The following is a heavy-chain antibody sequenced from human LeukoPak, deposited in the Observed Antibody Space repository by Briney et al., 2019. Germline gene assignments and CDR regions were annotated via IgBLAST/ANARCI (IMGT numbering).Heavy chain of an antibody. CDR2: IYYGGST. V-gene: IGHV4-31*03. J-gene: IGHJ6*02. CDR1: GGSISSGGYY. Sequence: SQTLSLTCTVSGGSISSGGYYWSWIRQHPGKGLEWIGYIYYGGSTYYNPSLKSRVTISVDTSKNQFSLKLSSVTAADTAVYYCARDRSRLVPAAISATDYYYGMDVWGQGTTVTVSS. CDR3: ARDRSRLVPAAISATDYYYGMDV. D-gene: IGHD2-2*01.